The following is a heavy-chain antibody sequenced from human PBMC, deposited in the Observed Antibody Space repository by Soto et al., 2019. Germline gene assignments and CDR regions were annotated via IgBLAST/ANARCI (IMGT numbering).Heavy chain of an antibody. CDR1: GYTFTSYD. CDR3: ARDPYDYYDAFDI. D-gene: IGHD3-16*01. V-gene: IGHV1-8*01. J-gene: IGHJ3*02. CDR2: MNPNSGNT. Sequence: GASVKVSCKASGYTFTSYDINWVRQATGQGLEWMGWMNPNSGNTGYAQKFQGRVTMTRNTSISTAYMELSSLRSEDTAVYYCARDPYDYYDAFDIWGQGTMVTVSS.